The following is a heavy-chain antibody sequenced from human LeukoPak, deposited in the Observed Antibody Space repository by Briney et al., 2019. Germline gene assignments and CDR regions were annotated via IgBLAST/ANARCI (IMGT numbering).Heavy chain of an antibody. V-gene: IGHV4-39*01. D-gene: IGHD3-22*01. Sequence: SETLSLTCTVSGGSLSSSSYYWGWIRQPPGKGLEWIGSIYYSGSTYYNPSLKSRVTISVDTSKNQFSLNLSSVTAADTAVYYCARLYYDSSGYYQTCYFDYWGQGTLVTVSS. CDR2: IYYSGST. CDR1: GGSLSSSSYY. J-gene: IGHJ4*02. CDR3: ARLYYDSSGYYQTCYFDY.